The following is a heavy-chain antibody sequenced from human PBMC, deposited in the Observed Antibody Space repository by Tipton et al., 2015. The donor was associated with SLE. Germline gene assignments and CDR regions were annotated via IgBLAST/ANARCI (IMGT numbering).Heavy chain of an antibody. CDR2: IFHSGIT. CDR3: ARRAAGIDL. J-gene: IGHJ5*02. V-gene: IGHV4-30-2*02. CDR1: GASIGSGGYS. Sequence: TLSLTCAVSGASIGSGGYSWNWIRQPPGKGLQWIGYIFHSGITYQNPSLHGRVSMSADTSKRQFSVTLKSVTAADTAVYYCARRAAGIDLWGQGIPVTVSS. D-gene: IGHD6-13*01.